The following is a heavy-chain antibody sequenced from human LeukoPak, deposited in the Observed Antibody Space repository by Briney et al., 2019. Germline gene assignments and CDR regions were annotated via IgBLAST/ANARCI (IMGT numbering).Heavy chain of an antibody. V-gene: IGHV4-38-2*02. D-gene: IGHD3-10*01. J-gene: IGHJ4*02. CDR1: GYSISSGFC. CDR3: ASLRTGDFDY. Sequence: SETLPLTCTVSGYSISSGFCWGWIRQPPGKGLEWIGSIYHSGSTYYNPSFKSRLTISVDTSKNQFSLKLSSVTAADTAVYYCASLRTGDFDYWGQGALVTVSS. CDR2: IYHSGST.